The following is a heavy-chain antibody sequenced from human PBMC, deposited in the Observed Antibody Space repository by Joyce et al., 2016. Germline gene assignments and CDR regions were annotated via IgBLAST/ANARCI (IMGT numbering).Heavy chain of an antibody. J-gene: IGHJ4*02. CDR3: ARSSYTNGIFDY. Sequence: EVQLVESGGGLVKPGGSLILSCAASGFTFSSYSMSWVRLAPGKWLECVSARRSSSADSKYTDSVKGRFTISRDNAKNSLYLQMNSLRVEDTAVYYCARSSYTNGIFDYWGQGTLVTVSS. CDR1: GFTFSSYS. V-gene: IGHV3-21*01. D-gene: IGHD2-8*01. CDR2: RRSSSADS.